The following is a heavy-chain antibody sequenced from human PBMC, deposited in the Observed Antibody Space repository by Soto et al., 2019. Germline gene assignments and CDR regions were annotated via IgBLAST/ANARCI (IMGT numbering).Heavy chain of an antibody. CDR2: ISGSGGST. D-gene: IGHD5-12*01. CDR1: GFTFSSYA. Sequence: AGGSLRLSCAASGFTFSSYAMSWVRQAPGKGLEWVSAISGSGGSTYYADSVKGRFTISRDNSKNTLYLQMNSLRAEDTAVYYCAKEGGKYSGYEIDAFDIWGQGTMVTVS. V-gene: IGHV3-23*01. J-gene: IGHJ3*02. CDR3: AKEGGKYSGYEIDAFDI.